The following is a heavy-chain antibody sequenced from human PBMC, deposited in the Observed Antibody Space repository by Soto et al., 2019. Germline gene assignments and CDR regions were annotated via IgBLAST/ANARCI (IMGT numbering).Heavy chain of an antibody. Sequence: QVQLVQSGAEVKEPGASVKVSCKTSGYPFNGYYVHWVRQAPGQGLEWMGWINPNTGGTKYSRKFQGWVTMSTDTSINTSPVERRSLKSDDTAVYYCARGDVTTVTTALDYWGQETLVTVSS. CDR2: INPNTGGT. D-gene: IGHD4-4*01. CDR3: ARGDVTTVTTALDY. CDR1: GYPFNGYY. V-gene: IGHV1-2*04. J-gene: IGHJ4*02.